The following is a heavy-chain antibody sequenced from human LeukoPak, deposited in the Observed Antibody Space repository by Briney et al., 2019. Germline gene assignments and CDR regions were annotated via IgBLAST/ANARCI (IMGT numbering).Heavy chain of an antibody. CDR2: IIPIFGTA. CDR1: GGTFSSYA. Sequence: ASVKVSCKASGGTFSSYAISWVRQAPGQGLEWMGGIIPIFGTANYAQKFQGRVTITADESTSTAYMELSSLRSEDTAVYYCARDKDYGGNFGTFDYWGQGTLVTVSS. D-gene: IGHD4-23*01. J-gene: IGHJ4*02. CDR3: ARDKDYGGNFGTFDY. V-gene: IGHV1-69*13.